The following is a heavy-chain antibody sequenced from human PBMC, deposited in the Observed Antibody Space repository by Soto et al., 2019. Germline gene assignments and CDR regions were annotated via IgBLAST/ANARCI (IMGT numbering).Heavy chain of an antibody. D-gene: IGHD6-13*01. CDR2: INAGNGNT. Sequence: QVQLVQSGAEEKKPGASVKVSCKASGYTFTSYAMHWVRQAPGQRLEWMGWINAGNGNTKHSQKLQGRVTMTTDTSASTAYMELSSLRSEDTAVYHCARDVAAADYWGQGTLVTVSS. J-gene: IGHJ4*02. CDR1: GYTFTSYA. CDR3: ARDVAAADY. V-gene: IGHV1-3*05.